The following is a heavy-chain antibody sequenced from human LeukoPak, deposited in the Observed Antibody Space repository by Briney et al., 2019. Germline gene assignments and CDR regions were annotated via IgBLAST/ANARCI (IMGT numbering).Heavy chain of an antibody. Sequence: PSETLSLTCTVSGGSISSSSYYWGWIRQPPGKGLEWIGSIYYSGSTYYNPSLKSRVTISVDTSKNQFSLKLSSVTAADTAVYYCARITQGRLGELSLSNYYYYMDVWGKGTTVTVSS. CDR2: IYYSGST. J-gene: IGHJ6*03. CDR1: GGSISSSSYY. V-gene: IGHV4-39*07. D-gene: IGHD3-16*02. CDR3: ARITQGRLGELSLSNYYYYMDV.